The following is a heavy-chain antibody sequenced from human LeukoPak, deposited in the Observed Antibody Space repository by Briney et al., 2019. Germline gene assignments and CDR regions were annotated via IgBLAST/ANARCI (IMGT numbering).Heavy chain of an antibody. CDR2: ISSSGSTI. D-gene: IGHD5-24*01. CDR3: ARDPRDGYKTDY. J-gene: IGHJ4*02. Sequence: GGSLRLSCAASGFTFSDYYMSWIRQAPGKGLEWVSYISSSGSTIYYADSVKGRFTISRDNVKYSLYLQMNSLRAEDTAVYYCARDPRDGYKTDYWGQGTLATVSS. CDR1: GFTFSDYY. V-gene: IGHV3-11*01.